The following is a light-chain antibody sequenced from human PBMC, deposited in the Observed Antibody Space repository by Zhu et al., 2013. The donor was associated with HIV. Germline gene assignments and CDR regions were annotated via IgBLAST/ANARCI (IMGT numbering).Light chain of an antibody. CDR2: EVS. V-gene: IGLV2-8*01. CDR1: SSDVGNYDY. CDR3: SSYAGNNKLV. J-gene: IGLJ2*01. Sequence: QSALTQPPSASGSPGQSVTISCTGSSSDVGNYDYVSWYQQHPGKAPKLLIYEVSQRPSGVPDRFSGSKSGNMASLTVSGLQAYDEADYYCSSYAGNNKLVFGGGTKLTVL.